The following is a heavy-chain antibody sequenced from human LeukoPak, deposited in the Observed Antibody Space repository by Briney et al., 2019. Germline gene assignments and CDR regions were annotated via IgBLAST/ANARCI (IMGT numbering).Heavy chain of an antibody. J-gene: IGHJ5*02. Sequence: GGSLRLSCAASGFTFSTYAMSWVRQAPGKGLEWVSVISGSGGSTYYTDSVKGRFTISRDNSKNTLYLQMNSLRAEDTAVYYCATMVPGYQTKNWFDPWGQGTLVTVSS. V-gene: IGHV3-23*01. CDR1: GFTFSTYA. D-gene: IGHD3-10*01. CDR3: ATMVPGYQTKNWFDP. CDR2: ISGSGGST.